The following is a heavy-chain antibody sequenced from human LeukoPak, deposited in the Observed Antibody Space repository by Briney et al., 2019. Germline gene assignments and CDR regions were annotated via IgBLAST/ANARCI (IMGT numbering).Heavy chain of an antibody. CDR1: GGSISSYY. D-gene: IGHD3-22*01. CDR3: ARVGDYYDSSGYLT. Sequence: PSETLSLTCTVSGGSISSYYWSWIRPPPGKGLEWIGYIYYSGSTNYNPSLKSRVTISVDTSKNQFSLKLSSVTAADTAVYYCARVGDYYDSSGYLTWGQGTLVTVSS. V-gene: IGHV4-59*01. J-gene: IGHJ4*02. CDR2: IYYSGST.